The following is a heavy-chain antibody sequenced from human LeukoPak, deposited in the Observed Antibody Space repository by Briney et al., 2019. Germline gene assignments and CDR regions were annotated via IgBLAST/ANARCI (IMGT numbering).Heavy chain of an antibody. CDR3: ARVEQLAHINY. CDR1: GGTFSSYA. V-gene: IGHV1-69*04. J-gene: IGHJ4*02. D-gene: IGHD6-13*01. CDR2: IIPILGIA. Sequence: SVKASCKASGGTFSSYAISWVRQAPGQGLEWMGRIIPILGIANYAQKFQGRVTITADKSTSTAYMELSSLRSEDTAVYYCARVEQLAHINYWGQGTLVTVSS.